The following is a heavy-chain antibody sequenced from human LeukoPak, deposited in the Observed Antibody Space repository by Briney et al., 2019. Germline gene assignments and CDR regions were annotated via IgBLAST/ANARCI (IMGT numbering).Heavy chain of an antibody. Sequence: QSGGSLRLSCAASGFTFSSYWMSWVRQAPGKGLEWVANIKQDGSEKYYVDSVKGRFTISRDNAKNSLYLQMNSLRAEDTAVYYCARDLGLVVSRWFDPWGQGTLVTVSS. V-gene: IGHV3-7*01. CDR2: IKQDGSEK. D-gene: IGHD3-16*01. CDR1: GFTFSSYW. CDR3: ARDLGLVVSRWFDP. J-gene: IGHJ5*02.